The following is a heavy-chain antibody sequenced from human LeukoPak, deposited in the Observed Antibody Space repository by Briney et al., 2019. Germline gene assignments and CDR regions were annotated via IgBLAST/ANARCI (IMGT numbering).Heavy chain of an antibody. CDR3: AREAAYGSGSFDY. D-gene: IGHD3-10*01. Sequence: KPGGSLRLSCAASGFTFSTYRMNWVRQAPGKGLEWVSSISSSNNYIYYADSVKGRFTISRGNAKNSVYLQMNSLRAEDTAVYYCAREAAYGSGSFDYWGQGTLVTVSS. CDR2: ISSSNNYI. CDR1: GFTFSTYR. V-gene: IGHV3-21*01. J-gene: IGHJ4*02.